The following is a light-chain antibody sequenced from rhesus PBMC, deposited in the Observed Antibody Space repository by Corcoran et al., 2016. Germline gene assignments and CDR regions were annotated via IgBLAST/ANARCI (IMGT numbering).Light chain of an antibody. CDR3: QQYNTLPFT. V-gene: IGKV1-32*01. Sequence: DIQMTQSPSSLPVSVGDRVTIPCRASQGVRTYLNWYQVKPGRAPKLLIYYGNHLYSGVPSRFSGHGSGTEFILTIHSLQPEDFSTYHCQQYNTLPFTFGPGTKLDFQ. CDR2: YGN. J-gene: IGKJ3*01. CDR1: QGVRTY.